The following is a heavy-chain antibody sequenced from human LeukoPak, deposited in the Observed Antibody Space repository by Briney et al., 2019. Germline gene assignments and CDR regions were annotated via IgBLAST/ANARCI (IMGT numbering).Heavy chain of an antibody. Sequence: SETLSLTCAVYGGSFSGYYWSWIRQPPGKGLEWIGEINHSGSTNYNPSLESRVTISVDTSKNQFSLKLSPVTAADTAVYYCARGAVDTAMAGEYYFDSWGQGTLVTVSS. D-gene: IGHD5-18*01. CDR3: ARGAVDTAMAGEYYFDS. V-gene: IGHV4-34*01. CDR2: INHSGST. CDR1: GGSFSGYY. J-gene: IGHJ4*02.